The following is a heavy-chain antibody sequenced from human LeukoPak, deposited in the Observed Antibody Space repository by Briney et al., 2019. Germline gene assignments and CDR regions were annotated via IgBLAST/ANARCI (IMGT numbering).Heavy chain of an antibody. CDR2: IKQDGSEK. CDR3: ARELPNSSSWGYYYYGMDV. J-gene: IGHJ6*02. V-gene: IGHV3-7*01. Sequence: GGSLRLSCAASGFTFSSYWMSWVRQAPGKGLEWVANIKQDGSEKYYVDSVKGRFTISRDNAKNSLYLQMNSLRAEDTAVYYCARELPNSSSWGYYYYGMDVWGQGTTVTVSS. D-gene: IGHD6-13*01. CDR1: GFTFSSYW.